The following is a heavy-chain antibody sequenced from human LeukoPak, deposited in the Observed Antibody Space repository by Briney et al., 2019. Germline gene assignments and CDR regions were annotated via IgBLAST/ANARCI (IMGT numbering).Heavy chain of an antibody. CDR2: ISVSGNT. CDR3: AKAPVTTCSGAYCYPFDY. CDR1: GFTLSSYA. Sequence: GGCLRLSCAASGFTLSSYAMSWVRQGPGKGLEWVSAISVSGNTYNADSAKGRFTISRDRSKNTLYLQMNSLRAGDAAVYYCAKAPVTTCSGAYCYPFDYWSQGTLVTVSS. V-gene: IGHV3-23*01. J-gene: IGHJ4*02. D-gene: IGHD2-15*01.